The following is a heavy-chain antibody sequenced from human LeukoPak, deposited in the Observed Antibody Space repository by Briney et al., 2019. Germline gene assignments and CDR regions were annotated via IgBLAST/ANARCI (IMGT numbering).Heavy chain of an antibody. CDR3: ARDNSARDTAWWFDP. Sequence: GASVKVSCKASGHIFTRHYMHWVRQAPGHGLEWMGIINPTGDTTRYAQKFQGRVTMTSEMSTSTDYMELSSLTAEDTAVYFCARDNSARDTAWWFDPWGQGTLVTVSS. V-gene: IGHV1-46*01. D-gene: IGHD3-10*01. J-gene: IGHJ5*02. CDR2: INPTGDTT. CDR1: GHIFTRHY.